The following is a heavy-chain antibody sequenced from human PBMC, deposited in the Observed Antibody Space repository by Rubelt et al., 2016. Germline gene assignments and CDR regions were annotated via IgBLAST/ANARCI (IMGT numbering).Heavy chain of an antibody. Sequence: QVQLVQSGAEVKKPGASVKVSCKASGSTFTRNGFSWVRQAPGQGLEWMGWISGYNGNTNYAQKLQGRVTMTTDTSTSTAYMELRSLRSDDTAVFYCAGEVLAVAGTNYFDYWGQGTLVTVSS. CDR3: AGEVLAVAGTNYFDY. CDR2: ISGYNGNT. V-gene: IGHV1-18*01. D-gene: IGHD6-19*01. J-gene: IGHJ4*02. CDR1: GSTFTRNG.